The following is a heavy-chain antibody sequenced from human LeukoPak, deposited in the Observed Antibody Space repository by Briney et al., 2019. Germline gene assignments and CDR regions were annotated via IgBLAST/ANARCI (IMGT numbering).Heavy chain of an antibody. V-gene: IGHV4-31*03. CDR3: ARAGCGGDCYRFDH. CDR2: IYYSGST. D-gene: IGHD2-21*02. J-gene: IGHJ4*02. CDR1: GGSISSGGYY. Sequence: SETLSLTCTVSGGSISSGGYYWSWIRQHPGKGLEWIGYIYYSGSTYYNPSLKSRVTISVDTSKNQFSLKLSSVTAADTAVYYCARAGCGGDCYRFDHWGQGTLVTVSS.